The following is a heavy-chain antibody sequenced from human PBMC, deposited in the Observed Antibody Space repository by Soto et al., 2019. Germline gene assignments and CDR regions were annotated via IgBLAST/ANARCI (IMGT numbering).Heavy chain of an antibody. V-gene: IGHV3-74*01. CDR3: VRTSLVVAAATREDY. CDR2: INSDGSST. Sequence: EVQLVESGGGLVQPGGSLRLSCAASGFTFSSYWMHWVRQAPGKGLVWVSRINSDGSSTRYADSVKGRFTISRDNAKNTLYLQMNSLRAEDTDVYYCVRTSLVVAAATREDYWGQGTLVTVSS. J-gene: IGHJ4*02. D-gene: IGHD2-15*01. CDR1: GFTFSSYW.